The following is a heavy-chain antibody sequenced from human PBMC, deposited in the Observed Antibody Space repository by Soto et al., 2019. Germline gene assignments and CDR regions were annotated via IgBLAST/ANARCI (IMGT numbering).Heavy chain of an antibody. V-gene: IGHV1-18*04. J-gene: IGHJ4*02. CDR2: ISAYNGNT. D-gene: IGHD3-22*01. CDR3: ARDRARYYDSSGYLDY. CDR1: GYTFTSYG. Sequence: QVQLVQSGAEVKKPGASVKVSCKASGYTFTSYGISWVRQAPGQGLEWMGWISAYNGNTNYAQKLQGRGTMTTDTSTSKAYMELRSLRSDDTAVYYCARDRARYYDSSGYLDYWGQGTLVTVSS.